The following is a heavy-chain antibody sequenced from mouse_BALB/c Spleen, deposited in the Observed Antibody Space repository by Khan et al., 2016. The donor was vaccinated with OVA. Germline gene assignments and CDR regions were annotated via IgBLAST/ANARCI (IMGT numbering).Heavy chain of an antibody. V-gene: IGHV1-26*01. J-gene: IGHJ3*01. CDR1: GYSFTDYT. CDR3: ARGECYGSKSWFGY. Sequence: EVQLQQSGPELVKPGASMKISCKASGYSFTDYTMNWVKQSHGKNLEWLGLINPYNGGTSYNQKFKGKATLTVDKSSSTAYMELLSRTSEDSAVYYGARGECYGSKSWFGYWGQGTLVTVSA. D-gene: IGHD1-1*01. CDR2: INPYNGGT.